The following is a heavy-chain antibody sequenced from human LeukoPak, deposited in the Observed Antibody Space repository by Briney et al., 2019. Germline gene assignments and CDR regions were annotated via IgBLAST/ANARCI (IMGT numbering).Heavy chain of an antibody. V-gene: IGHV4-59*01. CDR3: ARGDLHSSRRPPFDY. J-gene: IGHJ4*02. CDR2: IYYSGST. CDR1: GGSISSYY. D-gene: IGHD6-6*01. Sequence: KPSETLSLTCTVSGGSISSYYWSWIRQPPGKGLEWIGYIYYSGSTNYNPSLKSRVTISVDTSKNQFSLKLTSVTAADTAVYYCARGDLHSSRRPPFDYWGQGTLVTVSS.